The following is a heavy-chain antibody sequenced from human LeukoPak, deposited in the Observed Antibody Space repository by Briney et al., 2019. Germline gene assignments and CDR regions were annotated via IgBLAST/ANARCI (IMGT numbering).Heavy chain of an antibody. D-gene: IGHD2-21*01. V-gene: IGHV1-69*13. CDR2: IIPIFGTA. J-gene: IGHJ1*01. CDR3: ARDSSEFRSLIPH. CDR1: GGTFSSHA. Sequence: SVKVSCKASGGTFSSHAISWVRQAPGQGLEWMGGIIPIFGTAKYAQKFQGRVTITADESTSTAYMELSSLRSEDTAVYYCARDSSEFRSLIPHWGQGTLVTVSS.